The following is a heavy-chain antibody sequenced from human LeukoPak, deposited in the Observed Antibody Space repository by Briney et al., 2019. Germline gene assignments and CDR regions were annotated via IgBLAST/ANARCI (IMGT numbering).Heavy chain of an antibody. CDR2: INAGGST. J-gene: IGHJ4*02. D-gene: IGHD3-3*01. V-gene: IGHV4-4*07. CDR3: ARAVRESRYDFWSGPQGY. Sequence: SETLSLTCSVSGGSISSDYWSWIRQPAGKGLEWIGRINAGGSTRYNPSLKSRVTMSADTSKNQFTLKMNSVTAADTAVYYCARAVRESRYDFWSGPQGYWGQGTLVTVSS. CDR1: GGSISSDY.